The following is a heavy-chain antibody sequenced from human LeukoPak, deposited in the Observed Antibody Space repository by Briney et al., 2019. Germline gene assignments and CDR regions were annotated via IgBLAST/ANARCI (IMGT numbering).Heavy chain of an antibody. V-gene: IGHV3-23*01. J-gene: IGHJ4*02. CDR1: RFTFSTYA. Sequence: RSGGSLRLPCAASRFTFSTYAMNWVRQAPGKGLEWVSVISGSGGSTYHADSVKGRFTISRDNSKNTLYLQMNSLRVEDTAVYYCAKAALAGGTLREMSYLDFWGQGTLVTVSS. D-gene: IGHD2-8*02. CDR2: ISGSGGST. CDR3: AKAALAGGTLREMSYLDF.